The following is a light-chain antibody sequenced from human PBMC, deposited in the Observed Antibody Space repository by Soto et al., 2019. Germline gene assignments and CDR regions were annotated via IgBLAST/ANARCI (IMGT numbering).Light chain of an antibody. V-gene: IGKV1-5*03. CDR1: QSISNR. J-gene: IGKJ1*01. CDR3: QQSNSNSAA. CDR2: AAS. Sequence: IHMTQSPSTLATTVGHRGTITCQASQSISNRLAWYQQKPGKAPKLLIYAASSLQSGVPSRFSGSGSGTEFTLTISSLQPEDFATYYCQQSNSNSAAFGQGTKVDIK.